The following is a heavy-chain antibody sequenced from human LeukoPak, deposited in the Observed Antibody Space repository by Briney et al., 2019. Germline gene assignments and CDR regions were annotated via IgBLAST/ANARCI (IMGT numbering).Heavy chain of an antibody. V-gene: IGHV4-59*08. CDR3: ARSTRRVGSGRSPYYMDV. D-gene: IGHD3-10*01. CDR2: IYYSGST. J-gene: IGHJ6*03. CDR1: GGSISSYY. Sequence: SETLSLTCAASGGSISSYYWSWVRQPPGKGLEWISNIYYSGSTNYNPSLKSRVTISLDTSKNQFSLKLSSVTAADTAVYYCARSTRRVGSGRSPYYMDVWGRGITVTVS.